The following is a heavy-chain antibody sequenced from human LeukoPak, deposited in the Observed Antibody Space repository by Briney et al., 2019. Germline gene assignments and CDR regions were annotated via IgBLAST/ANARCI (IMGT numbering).Heavy chain of an antibody. CDR2: ISWNSGSI. V-gene: IGHV3-9*01. CDR3: AKASGGSYYYYYMDV. J-gene: IGHJ6*03. D-gene: IGHD3-10*01. Sequence: GGSLRLSCAASGFTFDDYAMHWVRQAPGKGLEWVSGISWNSGSIGYADSVKGRFTISRDNAKNSLYLQMNSLRAEETALYYCAKASGGSYYYYYMDVWGKGTTVTVSS. CDR1: GFTFDDYA.